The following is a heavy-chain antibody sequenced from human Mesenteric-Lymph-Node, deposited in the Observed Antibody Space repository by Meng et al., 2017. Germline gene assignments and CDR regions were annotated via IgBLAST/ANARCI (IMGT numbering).Heavy chain of an antibody. CDR2: INHSGST. Sequence: QVQLQQWGAGLLKPSETLSLTFAVYGGSFSGYYWSWIRQPPGKGLEWIGEINHSGSTNYNPSLKSRVTISVDTSKNQFSLKLSSVTAADTAVYYCARGGPWSGDYWGQGTLVTVSS. CDR3: ARGGPWSGDY. J-gene: IGHJ4*02. D-gene: IGHD3-3*01. CDR1: GGSFSGYY. V-gene: IGHV4-34*01.